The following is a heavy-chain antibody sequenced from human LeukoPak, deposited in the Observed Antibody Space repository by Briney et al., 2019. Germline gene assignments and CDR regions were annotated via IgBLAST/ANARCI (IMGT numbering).Heavy chain of an antibody. J-gene: IGHJ4*02. V-gene: IGHV4-34*01. CDR1: GGSFSGYY. D-gene: IGHD1-26*01. CDR2: INHSGST. Sequence: PSETLSLTCAVYGGSFSGYYWSWIRQPPGKGLEWIGEINHSGSTNYNPSLKSRVTISVDTSKNRFSLKLSSVTAADTAVYYCTRSVYSTCADSWGQGTLVTVSS. CDR3: TRSVYSTCADS.